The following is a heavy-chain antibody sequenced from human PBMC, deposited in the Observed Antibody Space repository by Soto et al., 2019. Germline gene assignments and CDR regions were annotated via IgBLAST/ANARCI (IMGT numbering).Heavy chain of an antibody. CDR2: MYNSGRY. D-gene: IGHD1-1*01. J-gene: IGHJ4*02. CDR1: GGSISGYY. Sequence: SETLSLTCTVSGGSISGYYWSWIRQPPGKGLEWIGYMYNSGRYNYNPSLESRLTISIDTSKNQFSLRLASVTAADTAVYYCARTLPNRQLFDSWSQGTLVTVSS. V-gene: IGHV4-59*01. CDR3: ARTLPNRQLFDS.